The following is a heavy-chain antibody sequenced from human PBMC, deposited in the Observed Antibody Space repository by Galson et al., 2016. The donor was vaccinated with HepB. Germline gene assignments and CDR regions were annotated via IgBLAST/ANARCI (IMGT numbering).Heavy chain of an antibody. D-gene: IGHD6-19*01. CDR1: GFTFSSYA. V-gene: IGHV3-23*01. Sequence: SLRLSCAASGFTFSSYAMSWVRQAPGKGLEWVSAISGSGGSTYYADSVKGRFPISRDNSKNTLYLQMNSLRAEDTAVYYCAKELWLVSRKNWFDPLGQGTLVTVSS. CDR2: ISGSGGST. CDR3: AKELWLVSRKNWFDP. J-gene: IGHJ5*02.